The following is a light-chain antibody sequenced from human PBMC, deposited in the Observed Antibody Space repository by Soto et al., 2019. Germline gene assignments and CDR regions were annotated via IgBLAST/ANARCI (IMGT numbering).Light chain of an antibody. CDR1: QDISDD. Sequence: IQMTQSPSSLSASVGARVPITCRASQDISDDVGWYQQTPGKAPKLLISGASRLQSGAPSRFSASGSETHFTLTISSLQPEDIATYYCQQSYTTLFTFGPGTKVDIK. CDR2: GAS. J-gene: IGKJ3*01. V-gene: IGKV1-39*01. CDR3: QQSYTTLFT.